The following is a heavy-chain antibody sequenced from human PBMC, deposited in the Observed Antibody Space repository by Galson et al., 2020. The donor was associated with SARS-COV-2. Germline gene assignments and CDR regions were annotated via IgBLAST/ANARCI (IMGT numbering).Heavy chain of an antibody. Sequence: SETLSLTCTVSGGSISSYYWSWIRQPPGKGLEWIGYIYYSGSTNYNPSLKSRVTISVDTSKNQFSLKLSPVTAADTAVYYCARGLDRYCSSTSCYTPWYFDLWGRGTLVTVSS. V-gene: IGHV4-59*01. CDR1: GGSISSYY. CDR3: ARGLDRYCSSTSCYTPWYFDL. J-gene: IGHJ2*01. CDR2: IYYSGST. D-gene: IGHD2-2*02.